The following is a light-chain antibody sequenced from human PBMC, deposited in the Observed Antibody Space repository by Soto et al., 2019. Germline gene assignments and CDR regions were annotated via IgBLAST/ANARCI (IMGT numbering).Light chain of an antibody. CDR2: KAS. V-gene: IGKV1-5*03. CDR1: QSISSW. Sequence: DLQMTQSPSTLSASVGDRVTITCRASQSISSWLAWYQQTPGKAPKLLIYKASSLESGVPSRFSGSGSGTEFTLTISSLQPDDFATYYCQQYNSYSTFGQGTKLEIK. J-gene: IGKJ2*01. CDR3: QQYNSYST.